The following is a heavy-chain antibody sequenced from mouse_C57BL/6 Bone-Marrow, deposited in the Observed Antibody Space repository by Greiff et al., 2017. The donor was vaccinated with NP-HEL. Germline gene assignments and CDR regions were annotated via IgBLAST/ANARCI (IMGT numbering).Heavy chain of an antibody. J-gene: IGHJ1*03. D-gene: IGHD1-1*01. CDR3: ARIPNYYRSSHLYFDF. Sequence: VKLVESGPGLVAPSQRLSITCTVSGFSFTSYAISWVRQPPGKGLEWLGVIWTGGGTNYNSAIKSRMSISKNNSKSQVFLKMNSLQTDDTAMYYGARIPNYYRSSHLYFDFWGTGTTVTVSS. V-gene: IGHV2-9-1*01. CDR2: IWTGGGT. CDR1: GFSFTSYA.